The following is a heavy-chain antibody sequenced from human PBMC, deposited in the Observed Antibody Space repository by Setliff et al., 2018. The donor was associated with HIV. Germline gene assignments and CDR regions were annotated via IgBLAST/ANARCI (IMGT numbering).Heavy chain of an antibody. J-gene: IGHJ4*02. CDR2: IYYSGST. V-gene: IGHV4-39*01. D-gene: IGHD5-18*01. Sequence: NPSETLSLTCTVSGGSISSSSHYWGWIRQSPGKGLEWIGSIYYSGSTYYNSSLKSRVTIFVDTSKNQLSLKLRSVTAEDTAVYYCASIELAAMVPVDYWGQGTLVTVSS. CDR3: ASIELAAMVPVDY. CDR1: GGSISSSSHY.